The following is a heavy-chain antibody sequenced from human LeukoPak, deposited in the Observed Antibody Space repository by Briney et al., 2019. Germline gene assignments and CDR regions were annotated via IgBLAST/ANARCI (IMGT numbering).Heavy chain of an antibody. J-gene: IGHJ4*02. D-gene: IGHD4-23*01. CDR1: GFTFSSYW. CDR3: ARLPISGGNFDY. CDR2: IKEDGSKK. V-gene: IGHV3-7*01. Sequence: PGGSLRLSCAASGFTFSSYWTSWVRQAPGKGLEWVANIKEDGSKKNYVDSVKGRFTISRDNARNSLYLQMNSLRAEDTAVYYCARLPISGGNFDYWGQGTLVTVSS.